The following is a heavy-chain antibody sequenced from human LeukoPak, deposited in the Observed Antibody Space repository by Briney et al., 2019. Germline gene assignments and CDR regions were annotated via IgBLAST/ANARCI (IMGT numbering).Heavy chain of an antibody. CDR2: INSDGSST. CDR3: ARDGGSGSYGAFDI. CDR1: GFTFSSYS. J-gene: IGHJ3*02. D-gene: IGHD1-26*01. V-gene: IGHV3-74*01. Sequence: GGSLRLSCEASGFTFSSYSMNWVRQAPGKGLVWVSRINSDGSSTTYADSVKGRFTFSRDNAENTLYLQMNSLRAEDTAVYYCARDGGSGSYGAFDIWGQGTMVTVSS.